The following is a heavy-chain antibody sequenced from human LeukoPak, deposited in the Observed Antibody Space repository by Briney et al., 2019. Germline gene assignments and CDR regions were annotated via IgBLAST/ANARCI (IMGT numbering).Heavy chain of an antibody. D-gene: IGHD5-18*01. CDR2: INHSGST. Sequence: SETLSLTCAVYGGSFSGYYWSWIRQPPGKGLEWIGEINHSGSTNYNPSLKSRVTISVDTSKNQFSLKLSSVTAADTAVYYCARQRYSYGPIDYWGQGTLVTVSS. J-gene: IGHJ4*02. CDR3: ARQRYSYGPIDY. CDR1: GGSFSGYY. V-gene: IGHV4-34*01.